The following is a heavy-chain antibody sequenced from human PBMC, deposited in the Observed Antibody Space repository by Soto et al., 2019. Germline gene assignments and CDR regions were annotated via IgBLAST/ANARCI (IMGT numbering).Heavy chain of an antibody. CDR3: GRGVDYRDYAIDY. J-gene: IGHJ4*02. CDR1: GFTFSNNG. CDR2: IWYDGSNE. Sequence: QAQLVESGGGVVQPGRSLRLSCAASGFTFSNNGMHWVRQAPGKGLEWVAVIWYDGSNEYFADSVKGRFTISRDNSKNTLFLQMDSLRAEDTAVYYCGRGVDYRDYAIDYWGQGTLVTVSS. D-gene: IGHD4-17*01. V-gene: IGHV3-33*01.